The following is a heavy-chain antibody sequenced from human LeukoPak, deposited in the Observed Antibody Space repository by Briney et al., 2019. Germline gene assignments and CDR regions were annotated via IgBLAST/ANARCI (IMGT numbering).Heavy chain of an antibody. Sequence: PSETLSLTCTVSGGSISSSSYYWGWIRQPPGKGLEWIGSIYYSGSTYYNPSLKSRVTISVDTSKNQFSLKLSSVTAADTAVYYCARGGSWYGRWFDPWGQGTLVTVSS. CDR3: ARGGSWYGRWFDP. J-gene: IGHJ5*02. CDR2: IYYSGST. V-gene: IGHV4-39*07. D-gene: IGHD6-13*01. CDR1: GGSISSSSYY.